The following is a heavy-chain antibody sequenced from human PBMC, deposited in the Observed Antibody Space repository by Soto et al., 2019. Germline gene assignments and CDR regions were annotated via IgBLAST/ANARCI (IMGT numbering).Heavy chain of an antibody. CDR3: ARQKDYYDSSGDSYFDY. CDR2: IHYSGST. Sequence: QLQLQESGPRLVKPSETLSLTCTVSGASISSSSYFWGWIRQPPGKGLEWIGSIHYSGSTYYNPSLKSRVTISVDTSKNQFSLKLSSVTAADTAVYYCARQKDYYDSSGDSYFDYWGQGTLVTVSS. J-gene: IGHJ4*02. D-gene: IGHD3-22*01. CDR1: GASISSSSYF. V-gene: IGHV4-39*01.